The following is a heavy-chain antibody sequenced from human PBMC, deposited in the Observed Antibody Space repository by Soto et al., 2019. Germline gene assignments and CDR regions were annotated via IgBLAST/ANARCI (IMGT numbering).Heavy chain of an antibody. CDR1: GFTFSSYS. Sequence: EVQLVESGGGLVKPGGSLRLSCAASGFTFSSYSMNWVRQAPGKGLEWVSSISSGSDYIFYADSVTGRFTISRDTAKNSLFLQMNSLTAEDTSVYYCARSPVGDAFNVWGQGTVVTVSS. CDR2: ISSGSDYI. CDR3: ARSPVGDAFNV. J-gene: IGHJ3*01. V-gene: IGHV3-21*01.